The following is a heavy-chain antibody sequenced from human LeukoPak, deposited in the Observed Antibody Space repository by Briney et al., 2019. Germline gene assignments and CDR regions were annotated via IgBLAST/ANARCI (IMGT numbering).Heavy chain of an antibody. CDR2: IYYSGST. CDR1: GGSITTYY. J-gene: IGHJ6*03. Sequence: PSETLSLTRTVSGGSITTYYWSWIRQPPGKGLEWIGYIYYSGSTNYNPSLKSRVTISVDTSKNQFSLKLSSVTAADTAVYYCARDYYYYMDVWGKGTTVTVSS. CDR3: ARDYYYYMDV. V-gene: IGHV4-59*01.